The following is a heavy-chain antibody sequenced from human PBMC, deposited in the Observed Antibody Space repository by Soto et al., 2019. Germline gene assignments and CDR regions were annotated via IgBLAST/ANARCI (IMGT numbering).Heavy chain of an antibody. D-gene: IGHD2-15*01. V-gene: IGHV4-31*03. CDR1: GGSISNDGSY. J-gene: IGHJ4*02. CDR3: ARATYSLDY. CDR2: IYYSGST. Sequence: QVQLQESGPGLVKPSQTLSLTGTVSGGSISNDGSYWSWIRQHPGKGVEWIGYIYYSGSTYYSPSLESRVTIPVDTSNNPFSVKLASVTAADTAVYYCARATYSLDYWGQGTLVIVSS.